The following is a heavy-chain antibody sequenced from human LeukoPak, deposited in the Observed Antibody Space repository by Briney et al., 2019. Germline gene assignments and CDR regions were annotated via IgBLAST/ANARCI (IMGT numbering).Heavy chain of an antibody. Sequence: SETVSLTCTVSGGSISSGGYYWSWIRQHPGKGLEWIGYIYYSGSTYYNPSLKSRVTISVDTSKNQFSLKLSSVTAADTAVYYCARDGGGPFDYWGQGTLVTVSS. J-gene: IGHJ4*02. CDR1: GGSISSGGYY. D-gene: IGHD4-23*01. CDR2: IYYSGST. V-gene: IGHV4-31*03. CDR3: ARDGGGPFDY.